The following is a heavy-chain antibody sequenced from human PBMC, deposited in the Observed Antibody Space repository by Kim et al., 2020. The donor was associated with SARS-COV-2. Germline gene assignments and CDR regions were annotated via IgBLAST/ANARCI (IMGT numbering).Heavy chain of an antibody. CDR2: ISSSSSYT. J-gene: IGHJ4*02. V-gene: IGHV3-11*05. Sequence: GGSLRLSCAASGFTFSDYYMSWIRQAPGKGLEWVSYISSSSSYTNYADSVKGRFTISRDNAKNSLYLQMNSLRAEDTAVYYCARVGYYDSSGYLGGPFDYWGQGTLVTVSS. CDR3: ARVGYYDSSGYLGGPFDY. D-gene: IGHD3-22*01. CDR1: GFTFSDYY.